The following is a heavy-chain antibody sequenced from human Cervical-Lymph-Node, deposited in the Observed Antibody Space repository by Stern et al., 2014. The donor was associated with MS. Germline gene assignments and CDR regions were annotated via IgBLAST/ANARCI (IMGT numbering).Heavy chain of an antibody. J-gene: IGHJ4*02. CDR2: INTDASRT. V-gene: IGHV3-74*01. Sequence: EVQLVESGGGLVQRGGSLRVSCAASGFTFSTYWMHWVRQAPGQGLVWVARINTDASRTSYADSVKGRFTISRDNAKNTLYLQMDSLRADDTAVYYCARDRQWEISGPSDYWGPGTLVTVSS. CDR1: GFTFSTYW. CDR3: ARDRQWEISGPSDY. D-gene: IGHD1-26*01.